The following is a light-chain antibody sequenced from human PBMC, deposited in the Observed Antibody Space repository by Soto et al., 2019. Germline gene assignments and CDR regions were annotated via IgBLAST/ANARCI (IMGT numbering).Light chain of an antibody. V-gene: IGKV3-11*01. Sequence: DIVLTQSPDTLSLYPGEKATLSCLASQSVSGSLGWYQQKPGQAPRLIIYDASVRATGIPARFSGSGSGTDFTLTISNLEPEDFAVYYCQQHSHWPPWTFGQGTKVDIK. J-gene: IGKJ1*01. CDR1: QSVSGS. CDR2: DAS. CDR3: QQHSHWPPWT.